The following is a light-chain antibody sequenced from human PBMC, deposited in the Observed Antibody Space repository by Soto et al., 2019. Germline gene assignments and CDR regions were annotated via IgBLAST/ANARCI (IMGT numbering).Light chain of an antibody. J-gene: IGKJ4*01. CDR1: QSVSSSY. CDR3: QQYDTSPLT. V-gene: IGKV3-20*01. CDR2: GPS. Sequence: DIVLTQSPGTLSLSPGERATLSCRASQSVSSSYLAWYQQKPGQAPRLLIYGPSNRATGIPDRFSGSGSATDFTLTISRLEPEDFEVYYCQQYDTSPLTFGGGTKVDIK.